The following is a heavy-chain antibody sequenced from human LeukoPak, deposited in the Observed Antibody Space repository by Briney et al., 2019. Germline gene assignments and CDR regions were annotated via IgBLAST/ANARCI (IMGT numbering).Heavy chain of an antibody. CDR3: ARNDPYAFDI. Sequence: PSQTLSLTCTVSGGSISSGGYYWSWIRQHPGKGLEWIGYIYYSGSTYYNPSLRSRVTISVDTSKKQFSLKLSSVTAAGTAVYFCARNDPYAFDIWGQGTVVTVSS. D-gene: IGHD1-1*01. V-gene: IGHV4-31*03. CDR2: IYYSGST. J-gene: IGHJ3*02. CDR1: GGSISSGGYY.